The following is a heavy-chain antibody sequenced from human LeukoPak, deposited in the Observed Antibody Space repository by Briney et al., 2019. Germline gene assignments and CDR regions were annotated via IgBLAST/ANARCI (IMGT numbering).Heavy chain of an antibody. CDR2: ISAYNGNT. CDR3: AREPYGDYRNDAFDI. CDR1: GYTFTSYG. V-gene: IGHV1-18*01. D-gene: IGHD4-17*01. J-gene: IGHJ3*02. Sequence: ASVKASCKASGYTFTSYGISWVRQAPGQGLEWMGWISAYNGNTNYAQKFQGRVTMTRDMSTSTVYMELSSLRSEDTAVYYCAREPYGDYRNDAFDIWGQGTMVTVSS.